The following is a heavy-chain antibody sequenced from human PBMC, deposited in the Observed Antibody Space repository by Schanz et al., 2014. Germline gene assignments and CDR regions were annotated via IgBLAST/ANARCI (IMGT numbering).Heavy chain of an antibody. CDR3: ARGPSRGTYYYGMDV. J-gene: IGHJ6*02. D-gene: IGHD2-2*01. Sequence: VQLVESGGGLVQPGGSLRLSCAASGFTFGNFFMSWVRQAPGKGLEWVANIKQDGIEKYYVDSVKGRFTISRDNSKDTLYLQMNSLRDEDTAVYYCARGPSRGTYYYGMDVWGQGTTVTVSS. V-gene: IGHV3-7*04. CDR1: GFTFGNFF. CDR2: IKQDGIEK.